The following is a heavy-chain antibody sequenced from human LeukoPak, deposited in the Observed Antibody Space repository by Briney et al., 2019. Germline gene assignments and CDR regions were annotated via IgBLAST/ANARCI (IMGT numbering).Heavy chain of an antibody. J-gene: IGHJ4*02. Sequence: SETLSLTCTVSGYSNSSGYYWGWIRQPPGKGLEWIGSIYHSGSTYCNPSLKSRVTISVDASKNQFSLKLSSVTAADTAVYYCARSPWELPSTWGQGTLVTVSS. CDR3: ARSPWELPST. D-gene: IGHD1-26*01. CDR1: GYSNSSGYY. V-gene: IGHV4-38-2*02. CDR2: IYHSGST.